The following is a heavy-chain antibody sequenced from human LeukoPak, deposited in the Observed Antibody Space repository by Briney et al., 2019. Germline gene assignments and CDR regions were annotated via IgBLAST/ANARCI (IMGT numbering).Heavy chain of an antibody. Sequence: PSETLSLTCTVSGGSISSYYWGWIRRSPGKGLEWIGTVYYTGSTYYNPSLKSRVIISVDTSKNQFSLKLTSVTAADTAVYYCARHSGSGYYSYFYTMDVWGQGATVTVSS. V-gene: IGHV4-39*01. CDR1: GGSISSYY. CDR3: ARHSGSGYYSYFYTMDV. CDR2: VYYTGST. J-gene: IGHJ6*02. D-gene: IGHD3-22*01.